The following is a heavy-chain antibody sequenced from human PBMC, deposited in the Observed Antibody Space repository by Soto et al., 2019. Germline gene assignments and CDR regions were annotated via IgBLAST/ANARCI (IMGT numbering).Heavy chain of an antibody. CDR2: ISYNGNA. J-gene: IGHJ4*02. CDR1: DGTSVDYA. CDR3: AKRFTLFGVDKLSPDVDH. V-gene: IGHV3-23*01. D-gene: IGHD3-3*01. Sequence: RDSCGASDGTSVDYALSCVSKATGKGLQWVSGISYNGNAYYADSVKGRFIISRDNSKKTIYLEMNSLRVEDTATYYCAKRFTLFGVDKLSPDVDHWGQGTVVTVSS.